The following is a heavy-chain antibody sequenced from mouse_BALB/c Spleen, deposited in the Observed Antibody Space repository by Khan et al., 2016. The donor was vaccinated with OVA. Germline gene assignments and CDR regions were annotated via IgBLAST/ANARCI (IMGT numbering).Heavy chain of an antibody. CDR3: ARSLER. CDR2: INPSSGYT. Sequence: QVQLQQSGAELARPGASVKMSCKASGYTFTSYKMHWVKQRPGQGLEWIGYINPSSGYTKYNQKFKDKATLNADKSSSTAYMQLSSLTSEDSAVYYCARSLERWGQGTTLTVSS. J-gene: IGHJ2*01. V-gene: IGHV1-4*01. CDR1: GYTFTSYK. D-gene: IGHD6-2*01.